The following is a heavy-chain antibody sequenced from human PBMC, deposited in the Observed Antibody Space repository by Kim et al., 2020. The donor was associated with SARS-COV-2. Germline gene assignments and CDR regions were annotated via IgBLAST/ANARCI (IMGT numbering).Heavy chain of an antibody. V-gene: IGHV3-23*01. J-gene: IGHJ4*02. CDR1: GFTFSNYA. D-gene: IGHD1-1*01. Sequence: GGSLRLSCAGSGFTFSNYAMSWARQAPGEGLEWVSTISANGAVTKYADSVKGRFTISRDNSKNTLFLQMDSLGVEDTAVFYCATNWHLDYWGQGTLVTVS. CDR2: ISANGAVT. CDR3: ATNWHLDY.